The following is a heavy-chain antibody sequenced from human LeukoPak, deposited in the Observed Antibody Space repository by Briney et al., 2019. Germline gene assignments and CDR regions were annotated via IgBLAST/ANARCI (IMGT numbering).Heavy chain of an antibody. Sequence: GGSLRLSCAASGFTFRNYGMHWVRQAPGKGLEWVSSISGTGSYKYYADSVKGRFTISRDNAKNSLYLQMNSLRAEDTAVYYCARDFYDTSGYYYDYWGQGTLVTVSS. J-gene: IGHJ4*02. V-gene: IGHV3-21*01. CDR1: GFTFRNYG. CDR3: ARDFYDTSGYYYDY. CDR2: ISGTGSYK. D-gene: IGHD3-22*01.